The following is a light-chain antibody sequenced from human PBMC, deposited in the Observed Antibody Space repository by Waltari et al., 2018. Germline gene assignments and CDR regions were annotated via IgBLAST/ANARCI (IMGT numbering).Light chain of an antibody. CDR1: QSVSSY. CDR3: QQHGSSSLVT. J-gene: IGKJ3*01. V-gene: IGKV3-20*01. Sequence: EIVLTQSPGTLSLSPGERATLSCRASQSVSSYLAWYQQKPGQAPRHLIYGASSRATGIPDRFSGSGSGTDFTLTISRLDPGDFAVYYCQQHGSSSLVTFGPGTKVDIK. CDR2: GAS.